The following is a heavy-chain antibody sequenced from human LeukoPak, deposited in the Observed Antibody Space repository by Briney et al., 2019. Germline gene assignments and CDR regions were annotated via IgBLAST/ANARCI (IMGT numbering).Heavy chain of an antibody. D-gene: IGHD4-17*01. CDR1: GFTFSSYS. Sequence: PGGSLRLSCAASGFTFSSYSMNWVRQAPGKGLEWVSYISSSSGTIYYADSVKGRFTISRDNAKNSLYLQMNSLRAEDTAVYYCARAVHYGERLDYWGQGTLVTVSS. CDR3: ARAVHYGERLDY. J-gene: IGHJ4*02. CDR2: ISSSSGTI. V-gene: IGHV3-48*01.